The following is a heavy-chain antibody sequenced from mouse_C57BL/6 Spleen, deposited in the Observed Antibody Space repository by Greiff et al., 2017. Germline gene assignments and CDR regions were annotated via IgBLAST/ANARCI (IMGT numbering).Heavy chain of an antibody. CDR2: IYPGDGDT. CDR3: ARETGTGYYAMDY. CDR1: GYAFSSSW. Sequence: VQLQQSGPELVKPGASVKISCKASGYAFSSSWMNWVKQRPGKGLEWIGRIYPGDGDTNYNGKFKGKATLTADKSSSTAYMQLSSLTSEDSAVYFCARETGTGYYAMDYWGQGTSVTVSS. J-gene: IGHJ4*01. D-gene: IGHD4-1*01. V-gene: IGHV1-82*01.